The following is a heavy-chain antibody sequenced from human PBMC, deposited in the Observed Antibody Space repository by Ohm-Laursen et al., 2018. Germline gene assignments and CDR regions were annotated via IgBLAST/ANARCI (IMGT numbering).Heavy chain of an antibody. CDR1: GFTFSSYS. J-gene: IGHJ4*02. Sequence: SLRLSCAASGFTFSSYSMNWVRQAPGKGLEWVSSISSSSSYIYYADSVKGRFTISRDNAKNSLYLQMSSLRAEDTAVYYCARGPKDSSGYYFGRSNWGQGTLVAVSS. CDR3: ARGPKDSSGYYFGRSN. V-gene: IGHV3-21*01. CDR2: ISSSSSYI. D-gene: IGHD3-22*01.